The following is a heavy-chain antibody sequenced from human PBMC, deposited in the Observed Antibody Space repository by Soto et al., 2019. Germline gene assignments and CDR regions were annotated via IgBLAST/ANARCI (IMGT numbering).Heavy chain of an antibody. CDR1: GGSISSYY. CDR2: ISYSGST. Sequence: QVQLQESGPGLVKPSETLSLTCTVSGGSISSYYWSWIRQPLGKGLEWIGYISYSGSTNYNPSLKSRVTISVDTSKNQFSLKLSSVTAADTAVYYCASYRVGATDYWGQGTLVTVSS. V-gene: IGHV4-59*01. D-gene: IGHD1-26*01. J-gene: IGHJ4*02. CDR3: ASYRVGATDY.